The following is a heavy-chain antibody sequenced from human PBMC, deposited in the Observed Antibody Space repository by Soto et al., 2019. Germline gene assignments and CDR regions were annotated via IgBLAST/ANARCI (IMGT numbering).Heavy chain of an antibody. CDR3: ARNALPYYDFWSGYFSHNWFDP. Sequence: GESLKISCKGSGYSFTSYWIGWVRQMPGKGLEWMGIIYPGDSDTRYSPSFQGQVTISADKSISTAYLQWSSLKASDTAMYYCARNALPYYDFWSGYFSHNWFDPWGQGTLVTVSS. CDR2: IYPGDSDT. CDR1: GYSFTSYW. D-gene: IGHD3-3*01. J-gene: IGHJ5*02. V-gene: IGHV5-51*01.